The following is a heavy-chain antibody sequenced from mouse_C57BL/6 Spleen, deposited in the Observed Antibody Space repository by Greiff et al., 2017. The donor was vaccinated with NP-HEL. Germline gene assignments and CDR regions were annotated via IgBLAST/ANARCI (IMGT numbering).Heavy chain of an antibody. V-gene: IGHV1-69*01. CDR2: IDPSDSYT. CDR1: GYTFTSYW. CDR3: ARELRRDYYAMDY. Sequence: VQLQQPGAELVMPGASVKLSCKASGYTFTSYWMHWVKQRPGQGLEWIGEIDPSDSYTNYNQKFKGKSTLTVDKSSSTAYMQLSSLTSEDSAVYYCARELRRDYYAMDYWGQGTSVTVSS. D-gene: IGHD2-4*01. J-gene: IGHJ4*01.